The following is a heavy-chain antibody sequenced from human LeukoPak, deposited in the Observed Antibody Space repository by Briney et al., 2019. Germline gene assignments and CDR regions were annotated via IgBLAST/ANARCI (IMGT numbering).Heavy chain of an antibody. CDR3: ARYTMEMVRGVTIRWASFDY. D-gene: IGHD3-10*01. V-gene: IGHV1-18*01. Sequence: GASVKVSCKASGYTFTSYGISWARQAPGQGLEWMGWISAYNGNTNYAQKLQGRVTMTTDTSTSTAYMELRSLRSDDTAVYYCARYTMEMVRGVTIRWASFDYWGQGTLVTVSS. CDR1: GYTFTSYG. CDR2: ISAYNGNT. J-gene: IGHJ4*02.